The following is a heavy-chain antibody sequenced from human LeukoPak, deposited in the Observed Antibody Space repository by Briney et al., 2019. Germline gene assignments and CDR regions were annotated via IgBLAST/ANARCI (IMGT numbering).Heavy chain of an antibody. CDR2: IYPGDSDT. D-gene: IGHD3-22*01. Sequence: PGESLKISCKGSGYSFTSYWIGWVRQMPGKGLEWMGIIYPGDSDTRYSPSFQGQVTISADKSISTAYLQWSSLKASDTAMYCCARVDYDSSGYSKSDAFDIWGLGTMITVSS. J-gene: IGHJ3*02. CDR1: GYSFTSYW. V-gene: IGHV5-51*01. CDR3: ARVDYDSSGYSKSDAFDI.